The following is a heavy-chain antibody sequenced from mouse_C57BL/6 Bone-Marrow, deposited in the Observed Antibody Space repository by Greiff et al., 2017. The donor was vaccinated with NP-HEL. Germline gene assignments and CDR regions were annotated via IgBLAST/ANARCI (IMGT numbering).Heavy chain of an antibody. Sequence: QVTLKVCGPGILQSSQTLSLTCSFSGFSLSTSGMGVSWIRQPSGKGLEWLAHIYWDDDKRYNPSLKSRLTISKDTSRNQVFLKITSVDTADTATYYCARDYGYAMDYWGQGTSVTVSS. CDR2: IYWDDDK. CDR3: ARDYGYAMDY. J-gene: IGHJ4*01. D-gene: IGHD1-1*01. V-gene: IGHV8-12*01. CDR1: GFSLSTSGMG.